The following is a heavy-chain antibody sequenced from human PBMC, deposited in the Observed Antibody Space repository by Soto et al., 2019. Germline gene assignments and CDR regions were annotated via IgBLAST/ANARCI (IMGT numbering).Heavy chain of an antibody. Sequence: SETLSLTCAVYGGSFSGYYWSWIRQPPGKGLEWIGEINHSGSTNYNPSLKSRVTISVDTSKNQFSLKLSSVTAADTAVYYCARVGSSSSWAAFDIWGQGTMVTVSS. CDR1: GGSFSGYY. D-gene: IGHD6-6*01. V-gene: IGHV4-34*01. J-gene: IGHJ3*02. CDR2: INHSGST. CDR3: ARVGSSSSWAAFDI.